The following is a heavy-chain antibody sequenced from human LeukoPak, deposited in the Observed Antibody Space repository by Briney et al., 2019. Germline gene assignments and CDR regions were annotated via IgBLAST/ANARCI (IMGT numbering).Heavy chain of an antibody. CDR1: GVTFSSYW. CDR2: IKQDGSEK. Sequence: GGSLRLSCAASGVTFSSYWMSWVRQAPGKGLEWVANIKQDGSEKYYVDSVKGRFTISRDNAKNSLYLQMNSLRAEDTAVYYCARVFDYWGRGTLVTVSS. V-gene: IGHV3-7*01. CDR3: ARVFDY. J-gene: IGHJ4*02.